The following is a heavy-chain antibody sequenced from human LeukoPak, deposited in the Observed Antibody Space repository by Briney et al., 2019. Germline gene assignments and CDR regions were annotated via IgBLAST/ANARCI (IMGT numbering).Heavy chain of an antibody. CDR2: TYYRSKWYN. CDR3: ARTTTTGDAFDI. D-gene: IGHD4-17*01. J-gene: IGHJ3*02. Sequence: SQTLSLTCAISGDSVSSNSAAWNWIRQSPSRGLEWLGRTYYRSKWYNDYAVSVKSRITINPDTSKNQFSLKLSSVTAADTAVYYCARTTTTGDAFDIWGQGTMVTVSS. V-gene: IGHV6-1*01. CDR1: GDSVSSNSAA.